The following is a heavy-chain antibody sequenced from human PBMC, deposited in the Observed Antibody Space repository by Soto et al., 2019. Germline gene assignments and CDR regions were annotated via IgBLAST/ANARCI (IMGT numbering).Heavy chain of an antibody. V-gene: IGHV4-31*03. D-gene: IGHD3-10*01. CDR3: ARTLRGYGSGSLYSFNWFDP. CDR2: IYYSGST. Sequence: QVQLQESGPGLVQPSQNLSLTCTVSGDSVNSSGYYWSWIRQLPGKGLEWIGYIYYSGSTFYTPSLKSRVTISLDTSKNQYSLKLSSVTAADTAVYYGARTLRGYGSGSLYSFNWFDPWGQGIVVTVSS. CDR1: GDSVNSSGYY. J-gene: IGHJ5*02.